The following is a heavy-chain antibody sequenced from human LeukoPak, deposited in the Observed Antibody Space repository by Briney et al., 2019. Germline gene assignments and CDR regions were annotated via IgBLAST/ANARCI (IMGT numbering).Heavy chain of an antibody. D-gene: IGHD2-21*02. J-gene: IGHJ4*02. V-gene: IGHV3-23*01. Sequence: GGSLRLSCAASVFTFSNDARRWVRQAPGRGLEWVSGISGTSGTINYAAPVKGRFTISRDNSKNTLYLEMNSLRVDDMAVYYCAKRLGDPRAFDYWGQGTLVTVSS. CDR2: ISGTSGTI. CDR1: VFTFSNDA. CDR3: AKRLGDPRAFDY.